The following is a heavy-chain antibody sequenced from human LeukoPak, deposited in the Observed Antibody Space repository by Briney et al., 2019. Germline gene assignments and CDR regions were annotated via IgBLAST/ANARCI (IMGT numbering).Heavy chain of an antibody. Sequence: ASVKVSCKASRYTXSDYYIHWVRQAPGQGLEWMGWINPNSGGTNYAQNFQGRVSMTRDTSINTAYMDLTRLRSDDTAVYYCGRVDSGSYTAFDYWGQGTRLTVSS. CDR2: INPNSGGT. CDR3: GRVDSGSYTAFDY. J-gene: IGHJ4*02. D-gene: IGHD1-26*01. V-gene: IGHV1-2*02. CDR1: RYTXSDYY.